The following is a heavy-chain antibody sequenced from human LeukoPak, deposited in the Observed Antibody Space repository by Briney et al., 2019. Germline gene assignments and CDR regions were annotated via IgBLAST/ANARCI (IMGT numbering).Heavy chain of an antibody. D-gene: IGHD1-26*01. CDR3: AKDPGIVGATTRWFDP. Sequence: PGGSLRLSCAASGFTFSSYAMSWVRQAPGKGLEWVSAISGSGGSTYYADSVKGRFTISRDNSKNTLYLQMNSLRAEDTAVYYCAKDPGIVGATTRWFDPWGQGTLVTVSS. CDR1: GFTFSSYA. CDR2: ISGSGGST. V-gene: IGHV3-23*01. J-gene: IGHJ5*02.